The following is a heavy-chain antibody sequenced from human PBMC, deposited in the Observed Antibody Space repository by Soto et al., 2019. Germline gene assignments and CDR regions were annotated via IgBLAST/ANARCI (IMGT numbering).Heavy chain of an antibody. V-gene: IGHV1-46*01. CDR1: GYTFTSYY. Sequence: ASVKVSCKASGYTFTSYYMHWVRQAPGQGLEWMGIINPSGGSTSYAQKFQGRVTMARDTSTSTVYMELSSLRSEDTAVYYCARARYCSSTRCFRCWFDPWGEGTLVPVSS. CDR3: ARARYCSSTRCFRCWFDP. D-gene: IGHD2-2*01. CDR2: INPSGGST. J-gene: IGHJ5*02.